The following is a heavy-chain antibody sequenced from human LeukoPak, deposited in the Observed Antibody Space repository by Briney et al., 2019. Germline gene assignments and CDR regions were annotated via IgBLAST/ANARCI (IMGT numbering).Heavy chain of an antibody. V-gene: IGHV3-23*01. D-gene: IGHD6-13*01. CDR1: GFTFSNAW. CDR2: ISGSGGST. CDR3: AWQQLTLDAFDI. J-gene: IGHJ3*02. Sequence: GGSLRLSCAASGFTFSNAWMRWVRQAPGKGLEWVSAISGSGGSTYYADSVKGRFTISRDNSKNTLYLQMNSLRAEDTAVYYCAWQQLTLDAFDIWGQGTMVTVSS.